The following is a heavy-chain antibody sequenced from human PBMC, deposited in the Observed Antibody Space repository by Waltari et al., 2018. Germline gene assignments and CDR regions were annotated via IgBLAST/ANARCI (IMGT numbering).Heavy chain of an antibody. D-gene: IGHD1-26*01. V-gene: IGHV1-69*12. CDR1: GGTFSSYA. CDR3: ARRVVGATKLYYFDY. J-gene: IGHJ4*02. CDR2: IIPIFGTA. Sequence: QVQLVQSGAEVKKPGSSVKVSCKASGGTFSSYAISWVRQAPGQGLGWMGGIIPIFGTANYAQKFQGRVTITADESTGTAYMELSSLRSEDTAVYYCARRVVGATKLYYFDYWGQGTLVTVSS.